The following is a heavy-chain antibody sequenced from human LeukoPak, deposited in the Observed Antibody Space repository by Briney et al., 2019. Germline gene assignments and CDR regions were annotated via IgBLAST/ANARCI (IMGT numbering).Heavy chain of an antibody. D-gene: IGHD2-2*01. Sequence: PGGSLRLSCAASGFTFSSYWMSWVRQAPGKGLEWVANIKPDGSEKYYVDPVKGRFTISRDNAKNSLYLQMNSLRAEDTAVYYCASRLGYCSSTSFCMDVWGQGTTVTVSS. J-gene: IGHJ6*02. CDR1: GFTFSSYW. V-gene: IGHV3-7*01. CDR3: ASRLGYCSSTSFCMDV. CDR2: IKPDGSEK.